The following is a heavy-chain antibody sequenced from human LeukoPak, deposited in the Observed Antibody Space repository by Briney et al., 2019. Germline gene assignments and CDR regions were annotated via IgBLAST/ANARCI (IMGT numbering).Heavy chain of an antibody. Sequence: GGSLRLSCAASGFTFSSCSMNWVRQAPGKGLEWVSSISSSSSYMYYTDSVKGRFTISRDNARNSLYLQMNSLTAEDTAVYYCAREPSGRYYYSCGLDVWGQGTTVTVSS. V-gene: IGHV3-21*01. CDR1: GFTFSSCS. CDR3: AREPSGRYYYSCGLDV. J-gene: IGHJ6*02. CDR2: ISSSSSYM. D-gene: IGHD5-12*01.